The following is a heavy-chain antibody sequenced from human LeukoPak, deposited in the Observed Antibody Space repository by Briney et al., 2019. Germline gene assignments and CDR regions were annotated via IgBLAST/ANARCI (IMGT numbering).Heavy chain of an antibody. J-gene: IGHJ1*01. CDR3: ATDLVQQTNSSSLH. D-gene: IGHD6-13*01. CDR2: FDPEDGET. V-gene: IGHV1-24*01. Sequence: ASVKVSCKVSGCTLTELSMHWVRQAPGKGLEWMGGFDPEDGETIYAQKFQGRVTMTEDTSTDTAYMELSSLRSEDTAVYYCATDLVQQTNSSSLHWGQGTLVNVSS. CDR1: GCTLTELS.